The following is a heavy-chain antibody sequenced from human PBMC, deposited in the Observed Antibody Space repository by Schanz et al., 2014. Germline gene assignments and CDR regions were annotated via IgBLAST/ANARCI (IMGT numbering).Heavy chain of an antibody. CDR2: ISGSSIHK. V-gene: IGHV3-23*01. CDR3: AKGVGGGLLLGSTFDN. CDR1: GFTFSGYA. D-gene: IGHD3-16*01. Sequence: EVQLLESGGGLVQPGGSLRISCAASGFTFSGYAMSWVRQAPGKGLEWVSHISGSSIHKNYADSVKGRFTISRDNSKNTVYLEMNNVRVDDTAVYYCAKGVGGGLLLGSTFDNWGQGTMVTVTS. J-gene: IGHJ3*02.